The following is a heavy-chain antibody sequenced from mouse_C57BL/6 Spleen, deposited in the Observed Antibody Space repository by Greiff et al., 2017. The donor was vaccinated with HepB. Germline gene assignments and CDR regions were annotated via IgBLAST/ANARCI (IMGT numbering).Heavy chain of an antibody. CDR3: ARGDDYYYAMDY. Sequence: EVQLVESGGGLVQSGRSLRLSCATSGFTFSDFYMEWVRQAPGKGLEWIAASRNKANDYTTEYSASVKGRFIVSRDTSQSILYLQMNALRAEDTAIYYCARGDDYYYAMDYWGQGTSVTVSS. CDR1: GFTFSDFY. CDR2: SRNKANDYTT. D-gene: IGHD2-4*01. V-gene: IGHV7-1*01. J-gene: IGHJ4*01.